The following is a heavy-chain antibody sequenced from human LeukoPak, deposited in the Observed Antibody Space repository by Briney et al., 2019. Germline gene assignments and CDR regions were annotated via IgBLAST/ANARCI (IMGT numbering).Heavy chain of an antibody. J-gene: IGHJ2*01. CDR3: GGEAGTGVLRYFDL. CDR2: ISDYNGNR. Sequence: ASVRLSCTASGYTFNTYGIRWVRQAPGQGLEWMGWISDYNGNRNYAERIQGRVTMTIDTSTSTAYMELRSLRSDDTAVYYCGGEAGTGVLRYFDLWGRGTLLTVSS. CDR1: GYTFNTYG. D-gene: IGHD1-1*01. V-gene: IGHV1-18*01.